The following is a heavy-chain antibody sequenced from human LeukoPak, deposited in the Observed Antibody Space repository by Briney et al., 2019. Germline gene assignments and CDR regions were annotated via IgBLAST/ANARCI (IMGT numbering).Heavy chain of an antibody. J-gene: IGHJ4*02. V-gene: IGHV1-18*01. CDR3: ARELSSSWYGLFGY. D-gene: IGHD6-13*01. Sequence: ASVKVSCTASGYTFTSYGISWVRQAPGQGLEWMGWISAYNGNTNYAQKLQGRVTMTTDTSTSTAYMELRSLRSDDTAVYYCARELSSSWYGLFGYWGQGTLVTVSS. CDR1: GYTFTSYG. CDR2: ISAYNGNT.